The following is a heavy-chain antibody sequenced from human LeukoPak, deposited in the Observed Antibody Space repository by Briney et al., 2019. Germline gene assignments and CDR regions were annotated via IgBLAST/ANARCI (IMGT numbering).Heavy chain of an antibody. D-gene: IGHD3-22*01. Sequence: SETLSLTCTVSGGSISSYYWSWIRQPPGKGLEWIGHIYYSGSTNYNPSLKSRVTISVDTSKNQFSLKLRSVTAADTAVYYCARAYYDSTRYDYWGQGTLVTVSS. V-gene: IGHV4-59*01. CDR1: GGSISSYY. CDR3: ARAYYDSTRYDY. CDR2: IYYSGST. J-gene: IGHJ4*02.